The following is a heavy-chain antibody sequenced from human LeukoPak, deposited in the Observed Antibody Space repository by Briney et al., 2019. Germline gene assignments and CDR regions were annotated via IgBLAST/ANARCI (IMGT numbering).Heavy chain of an antibody. Sequence: PGGSLRLSCAASGFTFSSYWMHWVRQAPGKGLVWVSRINSDGSSTSYADSVKGRFTISRDNAKNTLYLQMNSLRAEDTAVYYCARTPRYCSSTSCYAPDYWGQGTLVTVSS. CDR1: GFTFSSYW. J-gene: IGHJ4*02. V-gene: IGHV3-74*01. CDR3: ARTPRYCSSTSCYAPDY. CDR2: INSDGSST. D-gene: IGHD2-2*01.